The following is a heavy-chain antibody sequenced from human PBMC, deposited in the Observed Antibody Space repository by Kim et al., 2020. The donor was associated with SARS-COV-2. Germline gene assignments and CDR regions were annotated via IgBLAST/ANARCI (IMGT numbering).Heavy chain of an antibody. CDR2: INPNSGGT. D-gene: IGHD6-19*01. J-gene: IGHJ5*02. CDR1: GYTFTGYY. V-gene: IGHV1-2*02. CDR3: ARGLFFIAVAASYNWFDP. Sequence: ASVKVSCKASGYTFTGYYMHWVRQAPGQGLEWMGWINPNSGGTNYAQKFQGRVTMTRDTSISTAYMELSRLRSDDTAVYYCARGLFFIAVAASYNWFDPWGQGTLVTVSS.